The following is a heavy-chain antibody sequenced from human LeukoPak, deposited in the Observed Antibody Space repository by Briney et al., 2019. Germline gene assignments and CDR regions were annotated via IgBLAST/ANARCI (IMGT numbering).Heavy chain of an antibody. CDR1: GFSFHEHD. CDR3: AKRSGSPHNFDY. CDR2: ISGDGGNK. V-gene: IGHV3-43*02. D-gene: IGHD1-1*01. Sequence: GGSLRLFRAASGFSFHEHDVHWVRQTPGKGLEWVSLISGDGGNKHYADSVRGRFTISRDNSKNLLSLQMNSLRGDDTALYFCAKRSGSPHNFDYWGQGALVTVSS. J-gene: IGHJ4*02.